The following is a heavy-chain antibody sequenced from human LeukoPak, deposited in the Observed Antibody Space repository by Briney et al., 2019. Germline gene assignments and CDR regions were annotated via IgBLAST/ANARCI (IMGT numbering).Heavy chain of an antibody. CDR3: ARDPNPFGVATNSFDP. Sequence: GGSLRLSCAASGFTFSSYRMNWGRQAPGKGVEWVSHIIISRSTLYYAYSVTGRFPISSDNPKNSLYLPLNSLRADDTAVYYCARDPNPFGVATNSFDPWGQGTLVTVSS. V-gene: IGHV3-48*04. CDR1: GFTFSSYR. D-gene: IGHD3-3*01. CDR2: IIISRSTL. J-gene: IGHJ5*02.